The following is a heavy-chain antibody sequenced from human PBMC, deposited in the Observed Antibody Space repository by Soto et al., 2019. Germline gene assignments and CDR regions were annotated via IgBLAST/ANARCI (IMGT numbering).Heavy chain of an antibody. V-gene: IGHV3-7*01. Sequence: EVQLVESGGGLVQPGGSLRLSCAASGFTFSSYWMSWVRQAPGKGLEWVANIKQDGSEKYYVDSVKGRFTISRDNAKNSLYLQMNSLRAEDTAVYYCACIAAAGTDDFDYWGQGTLVTVSS. CDR2: IKQDGSEK. D-gene: IGHD6-13*01. CDR1: GFTFSSYW. CDR3: ACIAAAGTDDFDY. J-gene: IGHJ4*02.